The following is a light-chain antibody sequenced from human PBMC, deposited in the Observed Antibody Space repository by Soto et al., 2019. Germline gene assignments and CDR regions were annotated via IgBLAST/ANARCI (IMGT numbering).Light chain of an antibody. CDR2: EVS. V-gene: IGLV2-8*01. J-gene: IGLJ3*02. Sequence: QSVLTQPPSASGSPGQSVTISCTGTSSDVGAYKYVSWYQQYPGKAPKLMICEVSKRPSGVPDRFSGSKSGNTASLTVSGLQAEDEADYYCTSYVGSNIWVFGGGTQLTVL. CDR3: TSYVGSNIWV. CDR1: SSDVGAYKY.